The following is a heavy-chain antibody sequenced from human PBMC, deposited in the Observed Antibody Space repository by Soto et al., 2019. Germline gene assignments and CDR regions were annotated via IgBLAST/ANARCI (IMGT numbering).Heavy chain of an antibody. CDR2: LLRSGSSA. J-gene: IGHJ5*02. CDR3: AKDAISGDGIWLMDS. Sequence: PXGSLRLSCASSVFTFRNYAMTCARHAPGKGLEWVSSLLRSGSSAYYADSVRGRFTTSSDTSANSLYLQMDNLRAEDTAIYYCAKDAISGDGIWLMDSWGQVTVFPVSS. V-gene: IGHV3-23*01. D-gene: IGHD2-21*02. CDR1: VFTFRNYA.